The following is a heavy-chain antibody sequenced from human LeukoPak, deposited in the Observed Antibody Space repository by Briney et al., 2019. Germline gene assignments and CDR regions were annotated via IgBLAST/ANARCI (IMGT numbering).Heavy chain of an antibody. D-gene: IGHD3-10*01. V-gene: IGHV3-23*01. CDR3: AKASGASRPYYFDY. CDR1: GFTFSNYV. CDR2: ITGSADDT. J-gene: IGHJ4*02. Sequence: PGGSLRLSCATSGFTFSNYVMSWVRQAPGEGLEWVSAITGSADDTYYADSVKGRFTISRDNSKNTLYLRMNSLRAEDTAVYYCAKASGASRPYYFDYWGQGTLVTVSS.